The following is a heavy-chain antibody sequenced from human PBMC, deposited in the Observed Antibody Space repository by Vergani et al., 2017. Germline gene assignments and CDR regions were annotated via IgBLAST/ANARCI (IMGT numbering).Heavy chain of an antibody. J-gene: IGHJ6*03. D-gene: IGHD3-3*01. CDR3: ARVAVSTIFGEDPHMDV. CDR1: GVSIRSGGYY. CDR2: IYYSGST. V-gene: IGHV4-31*03. Sequence: QVQLQESGPGLVKPSQTLSFTCTVPGVSIRSGGYYWSWVRPHPGKGRGWIGYIYYSGSTYYNPSLKSRVTISVDTSKNQFSLKLCAVTAADTAVYYCARVAVSTIFGEDPHMDVWGKGTTVTVSS.